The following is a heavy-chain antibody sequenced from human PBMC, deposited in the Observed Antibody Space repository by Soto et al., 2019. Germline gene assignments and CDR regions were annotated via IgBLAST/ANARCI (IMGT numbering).Heavy chain of an antibody. V-gene: IGHV4-39*01. CDR2: IYYSGST. CDR3: AIRYCSGGSCYSGGYYYMDV. Sequence: SETLSLTCTVSGGSISSSSYYWGWIRQPPGKGLEWIGSIYYSGSTYYNPSLKSRVTISVDTSKNQFSLKLSSVTAADTAVYYCAIRYCSGGSCYSGGYYYMDVWGKGTTVTVSS. CDR1: GGSISSSSYY. D-gene: IGHD2-15*01. J-gene: IGHJ6*03.